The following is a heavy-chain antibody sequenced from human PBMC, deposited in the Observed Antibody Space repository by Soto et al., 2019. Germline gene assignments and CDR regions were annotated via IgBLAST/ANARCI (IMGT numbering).Heavy chain of an antibody. CDR2: IYYSGAT. Sequence: QVQLQESGPGLVKPSQTLSLTCTVSGGSISSGDSYWSWIRQPPGKGLEWIGYIYYSGATYSNPSLNSRLAIAVDMSKNQFSLKLTSVTATDTAVYYCATVRGGLRLRGDDWYFDLWGRGTLVTVSS. CDR3: ATVRGGLRLRGDDWYFDL. D-gene: IGHD2-15*01. CDR1: GGSISSGDSY. V-gene: IGHV4-30-4*01. J-gene: IGHJ2*01.